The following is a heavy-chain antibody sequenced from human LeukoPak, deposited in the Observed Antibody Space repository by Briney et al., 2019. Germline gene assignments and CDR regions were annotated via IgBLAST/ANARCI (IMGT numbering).Heavy chain of an antibody. J-gene: IGHJ4*02. V-gene: IGHV4-30-4*08. D-gene: IGHD2-2*01. CDR3: ARVCQDTSCYQDY. Sequence: PSQTLSLTCTVSGGSISSGDYYWSWIRQPPGKGLEWIGYIYYSGSSYYNPSLKSRVTISVDTSKNQFSLKLSSVTAADTAVYYCARVCQDTSCYQDYWGQGTLVTVSS. CDR1: GGSISSGDYY. CDR2: IYYSGSS.